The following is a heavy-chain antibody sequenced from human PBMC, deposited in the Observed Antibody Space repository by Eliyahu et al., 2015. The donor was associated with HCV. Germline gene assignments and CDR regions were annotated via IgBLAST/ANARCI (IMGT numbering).Heavy chain of an antibody. CDR3: ARHIVVVPAAMRPYYYYYGMDV. D-gene: IGHD2-2*01. V-gene: IGHV4-39*01. J-gene: IGHJ6*02. CDR2: IYYSGST. CDR1: GGSISSSSYY. Sequence: QLQLQESGPGLVKPSETLSLTCTVSGGSISSSSYYWGWIRQPPGKGLEWIGSIYYSGSTYYNPSLKSRVTISVDTSKNQFSLKLSSVTAADTAVYYCARHIVVVPAAMRPYYYYYGMDVWGQGTTVTVSS.